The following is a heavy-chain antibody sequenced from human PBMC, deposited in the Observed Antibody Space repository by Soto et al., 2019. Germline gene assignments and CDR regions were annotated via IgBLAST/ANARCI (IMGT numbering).Heavy chain of an antibody. V-gene: IGHV4-30-4*01. CDR1: CGSISSGDYY. D-gene: IGHD3-10*01. J-gene: IGHJ6*02. CDR3: ARFFGSGSYYATTSGNYDYSGMDV. CDR2: IYYSGST. Sequence: SETLSLTCTVSCGSISSGDYYWSWIRQPPGKGLEWIGYIYYSGSTYYNPSLKSRVTISVDTSKNQFSLKLSSVTAADTAVYYCARFFGSGSYYATTSGNYDYSGMDVWGQGTTVTVSS.